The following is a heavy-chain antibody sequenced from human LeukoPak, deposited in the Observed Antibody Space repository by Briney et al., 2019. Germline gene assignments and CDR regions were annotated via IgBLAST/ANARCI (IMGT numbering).Heavy chain of an antibody. Sequence: GESLKISCKGSGYSFTSYGISWVRQAPGQGLEWMGWISAYNGNTDYAQKLQGRVTMTTDTSTSTAYMELRSLRSDDTAVYYCARAPNPAYSSGWSDMVPIWGQGTLVTVSS. D-gene: IGHD6-19*01. J-gene: IGHJ4*02. V-gene: IGHV1-18*01. CDR3: ARAPNPAYSSGWSDMVPI. CDR1: GYSFTSYG. CDR2: ISAYNGNT.